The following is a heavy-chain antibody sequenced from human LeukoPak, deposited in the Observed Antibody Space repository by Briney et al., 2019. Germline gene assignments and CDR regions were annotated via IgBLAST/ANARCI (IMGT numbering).Heavy chain of an antibody. CDR2: ISSSSCYI. CDR3: ARDGKMVRGVILDY. Sequence: GGSLRLSCAASGFTFSSYSMNWVRQAPGKGLEWVSSISSSSCYIYYADSVKGRFTISRDNAKNSLYLQMNSLRAEDTAVYYCARDGKMVRGVILDYWGQGTLVTVSS. J-gene: IGHJ4*02. V-gene: IGHV3-21*01. CDR1: GFTFSSYS. D-gene: IGHD3-10*01.